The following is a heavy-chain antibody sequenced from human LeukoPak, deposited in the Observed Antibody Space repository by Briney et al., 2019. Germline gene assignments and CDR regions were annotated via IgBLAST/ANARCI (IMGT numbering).Heavy chain of an antibody. J-gene: IGHJ4*02. CDR2: IYYSDMYNSGST. Sequence: SETLSLTCTVSGGSISHYYWSWLRQPPGKGLEWLGYIYYSDMYNSGSTNYNPSVKSRVTISVDKSKNQFSLKLTSVTAADTAVYYCARALDRSGWYVDYWGQGTLVTVSS. CDR3: ARALDRSGWYVDY. D-gene: IGHD6-19*01. V-gene: IGHV4-59*01. CDR1: GGSISHYY.